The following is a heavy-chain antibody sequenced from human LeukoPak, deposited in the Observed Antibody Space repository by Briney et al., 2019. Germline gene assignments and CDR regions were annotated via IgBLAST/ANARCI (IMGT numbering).Heavy chain of an antibody. V-gene: IGHV1-18*01. CDR2: ISAYNGNT. J-gene: IGHJ4*02. CDR1: GYTFTSYG. D-gene: IGHD3-16*02. Sequence: ASVKVSCKASGYTFTSYGISWVRQAPGQGLEWMGWISAYNGNTNYAQKLQGRVTMTTDTSTSTAYMELRSLRSDDTAVYYCARVDDYVWGSYHTFDYWGQGTLVTVSS. CDR3: ARVDDYVWGSYHTFDY.